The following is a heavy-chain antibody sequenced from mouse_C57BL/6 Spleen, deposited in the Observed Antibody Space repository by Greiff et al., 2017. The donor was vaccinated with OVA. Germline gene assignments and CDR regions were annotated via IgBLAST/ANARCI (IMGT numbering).Heavy chain of an antibody. Sequence: QVQLQQSGAELVKPGASVKISCKASGYAFSSYWLNWVKQRPGKGLEWIGQIYPGDGDTNYNGKFKGKATLTADKSSSTAYMQLSSLTSEDSAVYFCARDYYGSSPYYFDYWGQGTSVTVSS. D-gene: IGHD1-1*01. CDR3: ARDYYGSSPYYFDY. CDR1: GYAFSSYW. J-gene: IGHJ4*01. V-gene: IGHV1-80*01. CDR2: IYPGDGDT.